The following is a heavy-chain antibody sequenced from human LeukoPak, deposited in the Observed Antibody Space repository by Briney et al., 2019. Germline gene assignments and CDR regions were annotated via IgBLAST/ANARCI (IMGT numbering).Heavy chain of an antibody. CDR2: IIPIFGTA. CDR1: GGTFSSYA. J-gene: IGHJ4*02. V-gene: IGHV1-69*05. Sequence: GASVKVSCKASGGTFSSYAISWVRQAPGQGLEWMGGIIPIFGTANYAQKFQGRVTMTRDMSTSTVYMELSSLRSEDTAVYYCARASPNYFDYWGQGTLVTVSS. CDR3: ARASPNYFDY.